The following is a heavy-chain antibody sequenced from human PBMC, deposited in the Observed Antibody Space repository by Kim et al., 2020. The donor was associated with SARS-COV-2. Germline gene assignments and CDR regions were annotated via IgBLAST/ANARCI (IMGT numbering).Heavy chain of an antibody. V-gene: IGHV4-59*13. D-gene: IGHD6-13*01. CDR3: ASQEGYSRYPGGMDV. CDR2: IYYSGST. Sequence: SETLSLTCTVSGGSISSYYWSWIRQPPGKGLEWIGYIYYSGSTNYNPSLKSRVTISVDTSKNQFSLKLSSVTAADTAVYYCASQEGYSRYPGGMDVWGQGTTVTVSS. CDR1: GGSISSYY. J-gene: IGHJ6*02.